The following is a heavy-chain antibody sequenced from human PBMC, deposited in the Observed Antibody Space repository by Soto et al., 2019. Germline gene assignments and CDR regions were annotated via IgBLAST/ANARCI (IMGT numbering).Heavy chain of an antibody. J-gene: IGHJ4*02. CDR1: GGSIGTYY. Sequence: PSETLSLTCTVSGGSIGTYYWSWIRQPPGKGLEWIGYIYHSGSTYYNPSLKSRVTISVDKSKNQFSLKLSSVTAADTAVYYCARGSAVVTAIHFEYWGQGTLVTVSS. CDR2: IYHSGST. V-gene: IGHV4-59*12. CDR3: ARGSAVVTAIHFEY. D-gene: IGHD2-21*02.